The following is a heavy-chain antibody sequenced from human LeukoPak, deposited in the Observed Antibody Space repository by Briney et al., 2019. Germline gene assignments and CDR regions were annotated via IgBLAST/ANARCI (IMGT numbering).Heavy chain of an antibody. Sequence: PSETLSLTCSVSGGSITNGNFRWTWIRQYPGKGLEWIGYIYYNGSTYYNPSLKSRVTISLDTSKNQFSLKLSSVTAADTAVYYCARESYGDYGGDFAYWGQRALVTVSS. J-gene: IGHJ4*02. D-gene: IGHD4-17*01. CDR2: IYYNGST. CDR3: ARESYGDYGGDFAY. V-gene: IGHV4-31*03. CDR1: GGSITNGNFR.